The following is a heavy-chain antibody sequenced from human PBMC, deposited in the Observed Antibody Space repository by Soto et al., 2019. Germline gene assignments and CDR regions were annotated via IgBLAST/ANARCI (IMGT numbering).Heavy chain of an antibody. D-gene: IGHD3-22*01. CDR2: ISSSSSYI. J-gene: IGHJ6*02. Sequence: EVQLVESGGGLVKPGGSLRLSCAASGFTFSSYSMNWVRQAPGKGLEWVSSISSSSSYIYYADSVKGRFTISRDNAKNSRYLQMNSLRAEDTAVYYCVSGSDYYDSSGYPYYYYYGMDVWGQGTTVTVSS. CDR1: GFTFSSYS. CDR3: VSGSDYYDSSGYPYYYYYGMDV. V-gene: IGHV3-21*01.